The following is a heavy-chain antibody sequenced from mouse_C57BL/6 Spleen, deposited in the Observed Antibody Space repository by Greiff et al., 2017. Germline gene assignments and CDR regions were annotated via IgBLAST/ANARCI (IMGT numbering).Heavy chain of an antibody. J-gene: IGHJ4*01. V-gene: IGHV1-69*01. CDR3: ARGWLKAMDY. CDR2: IDPSDSYT. D-gene: IGHD2-3*01. Sequence: QVQLQQPGAELVMPGASVKLSCKASGYTFTSYWMHWVKQRPGQGLEWIGEIDPSDSYTNYNQKFKGKSTLTVDKPSSTAYMQLSSLTSEDSAVYYCARGWLKAMDYWGQGTSVTVSS. CDR1: GYTFTSYW.